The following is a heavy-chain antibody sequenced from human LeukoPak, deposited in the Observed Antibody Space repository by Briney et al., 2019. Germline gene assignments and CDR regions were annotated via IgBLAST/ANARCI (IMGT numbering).Heavy chain of an antibody. CDR1: GFTFTTYA. V-gene: IGHV3-21*06. Sequence: GGSLRLSCAASGFTFTTYAMTWVRQAPGKGLEWVSSVSGTSEYIYYADSVRGRFTISRDNAKNTVYLQMNSLRAEDTAVYYCARWYSSGWYSDYWGQGTLVTVSS. J-gene: IGHJ4*02. CDR2: VSGTSEYI. CDR3: ARWYSSGWYSDY. D-gene: IGHD6-19*01.